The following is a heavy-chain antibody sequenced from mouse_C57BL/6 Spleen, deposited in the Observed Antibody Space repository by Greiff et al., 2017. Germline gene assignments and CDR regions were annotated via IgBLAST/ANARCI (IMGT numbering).Heavy chain of an antibody. J-gene: IGHJ2*01. CDR2: ISYDGSN. CDR1: GYSITSGYY. V-gene: IGHV3-6*01. Sequence: EVKLEESGPGLVKPSQSLSLTCSVTGYSITSGYYWNWIRQFPGNKLEWMGYISYDGSNNYNPSLKNRISITRDTSKNQFFLKLNAVTTEDTATYYCARDTGPYFDYWGQGTTLTVSS. D-gene: IGHD4-1*01. CDR3: ARDTGPYFDY.